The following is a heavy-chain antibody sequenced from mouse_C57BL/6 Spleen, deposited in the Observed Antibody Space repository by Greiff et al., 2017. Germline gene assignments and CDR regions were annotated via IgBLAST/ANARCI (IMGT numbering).Heavy chain of an antibody. CDR2: ISTDYGDA. CDR3: ASVYYGNYGRWFAY. Sequence: QVQLQQSGPELVRPGVSVKISCKGSGYTFTDYAMHWVKQSHAKSLVWIGVISTDYGDASYNQKFKDKATLTVYKSSCTAYMELARLTSEDSAVYYCASVYYGNYGRWFAYWGQGTLVTVSA. D-gene: IGHD2-1*01. V-gene: IGHV1-67*01. CDR1: GYTFTDYA. J-gene: IGHJ3*01.